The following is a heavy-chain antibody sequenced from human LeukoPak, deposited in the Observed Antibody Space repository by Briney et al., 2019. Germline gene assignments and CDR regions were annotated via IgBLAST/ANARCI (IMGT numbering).Heavy chain of an antibody. V-gene: IGHV4-34*01. Sequence: SETLSLTCAVYCGSFSGYHWSWIRQPPGKGLEWIGEINHSGSTNYNPSLKSRVTISVDTSKNQFSLKLSSVTAADTAVYYCARGRRRAYWGQGTLVTVSS. CDR2: INHSGST. J-gene: IGHJ4*02. CDR3: ARGRRRAY. CDR1: CGSFSGYH.